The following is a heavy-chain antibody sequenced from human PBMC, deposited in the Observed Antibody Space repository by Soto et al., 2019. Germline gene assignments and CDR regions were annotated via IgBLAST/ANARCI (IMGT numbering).Heavy chain of an antibody. Sequence: QVQLQQWGAGLLKPSETLSLTCAVYGGSFSGYYWSWIRQPPGKGLEWIGEINHSGSTNYNPSLKSRVTISVDTSKNQFSLKLSSVTAADTAVYYCARAVLLWFGEYYFDYWGQGTLVTVSS. CDR1: GGSFSGYY. J-gene: IGHJ4*02. CDR2: INHSGST. V-gene: IGHV4-34*01. CDR3: ARAVLLWFGEYYFDY. D-gene: IGHD3-10*01.